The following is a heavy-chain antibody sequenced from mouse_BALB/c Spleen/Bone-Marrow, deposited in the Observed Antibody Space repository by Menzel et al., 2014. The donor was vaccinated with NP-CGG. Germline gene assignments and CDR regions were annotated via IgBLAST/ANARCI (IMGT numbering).Heavy chain of an antibody. CDR2: INPYNDGT. CDR3: ARHFCLDY. Sequence: EVKVVESGPELVKPGASVKMSCKASGYTFTSYVMHWVKQKPGQGLEWIGYINPYNDGTKYNEKFKGKATLTSCKSYRTGYMELSSLTSEDSAVYYCARHFCLDYWGQCFTLTVSS. CDR1: GYTFTSYV. V-gene: IGHV1-14*01. J-gene: IGHJ2*01.